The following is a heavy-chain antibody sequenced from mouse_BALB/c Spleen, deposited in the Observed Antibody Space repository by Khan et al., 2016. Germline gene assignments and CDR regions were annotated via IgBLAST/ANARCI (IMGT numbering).Heavy chain of an antibody. V-gene: IGHV9-2-1*01. J-gene: IGHJ3*01. CDR1: GYTFTDYS. Sequence: QIQLVQSGPELKKPGETVKISCKASGYTFTDYSMHWVKQAPGKGLKWMGWINTETGEPTYADDFKGRFAFSLATSASTAYLQINNLKNEDTAAYCCATITTVLFAYWGQGTLVTVSA. CDR2: INTETGEP. D-gene: IGHD1-1*01. CDR3: ATITTVLFAY.